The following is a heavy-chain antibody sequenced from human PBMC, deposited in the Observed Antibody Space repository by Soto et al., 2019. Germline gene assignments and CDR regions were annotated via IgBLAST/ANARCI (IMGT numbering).Heavy chain of an antibody. CDR2: INHSGST. D-gene: IGHD1-1*01. CDR1: GGSFSGYY. V-gene: IGHV4-34*01. Sequence: QVQLQQWGAGLLKPSETLSLTCAVYGGSFSGYYWSWIRQPPGKGLEWIGEINHSGSTNYNPSLXARLTISVDTXXHXFXXKLSSVTAADTAVYYCARGEGRQLERLYYYYGMDVWGQGTTVTVSS. CDR3: ARGEGRQLERLYYYYGMDV. J-gene: IGHJ6*02.